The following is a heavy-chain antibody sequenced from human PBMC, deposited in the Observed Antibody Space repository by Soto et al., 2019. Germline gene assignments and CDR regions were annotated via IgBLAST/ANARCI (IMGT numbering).Heavy chain of an antibody. Sequence: KASETLSLTCAVYGGSFSGYYWSWIRQPPGKGLEWIGYIYHSGSTYYNPSLKSRVTISVDRSKNQFSLKLSSVTAADTAVYYCARNGDYGDYVDFDYWGQGTLVTVSS. CDR1: GGSFSGYY. CDR2: IYHSGST. D-gene: IGHD4-17*01. V-gene: IGHV4-34*01. CDR3: ARNGDYGDYVDFDY. J-gene: IGHJ4*02.